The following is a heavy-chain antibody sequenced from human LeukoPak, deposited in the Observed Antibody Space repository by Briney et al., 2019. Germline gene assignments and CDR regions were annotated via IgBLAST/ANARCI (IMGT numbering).Heavy chain of an antibody. CDR3: ARDHGASYYFDY. CDR2: ITNSGNSK. CDR1: EFTFSSYS. Sequence: GGSLRLSCAASEFTFSSYSMNWVRQAPGKGLEWVSYITNSGNSKSYADSVKGRFTISRDNTKNSLYLQMNSLRAEDTAVYYCARDHGASYYFDYWGQGTLVTVSS. J-gene: IGHJ4*02. V-gene: IGHV3-48*01. D-gene: IGHD1-26*01.